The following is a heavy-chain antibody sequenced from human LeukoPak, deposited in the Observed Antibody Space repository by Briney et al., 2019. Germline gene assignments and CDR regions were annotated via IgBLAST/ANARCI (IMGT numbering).Heavy chain of an antibody. CDR2: INPSGGST. J-gene: IGHJ4*02. Sequence: ASVKVSCKASGYTFTSYYMHWVRQAPGQGLEWMGIINPSGGSTSYAQKFQGRVTMTRDTSTSTVYMELSSLRSEDTAVYYCARDRVDMRYFDYWGQGTLVTLSS. CDR1: GYTFTSYY. CDR3: ARDRVDMRYFDY. D-gene: IGHD5-12*01. V-gene: IGHV1-46*01.